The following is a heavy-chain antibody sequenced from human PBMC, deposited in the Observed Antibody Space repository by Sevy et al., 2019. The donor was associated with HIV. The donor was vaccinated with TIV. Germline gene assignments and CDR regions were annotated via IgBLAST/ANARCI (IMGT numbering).Heavy chain of an antibody. CDR3: ARAPYRQGAFDI. Sequence: GGCLRLSCAASVFTFSSYAMHWVRQAPGKGLEWLAVISYDGSNKYYADSVKGRFTISRDNSKNTLYLQMNSLRAEDTAVYYCARAPYRQGAFDIWGQGTMVTVSS. J-gene: IGHJ3*02. CDR1: VFTFSSYA. V-gene: IGHV3-30-3*01. CDR2: ISYDGSNK.